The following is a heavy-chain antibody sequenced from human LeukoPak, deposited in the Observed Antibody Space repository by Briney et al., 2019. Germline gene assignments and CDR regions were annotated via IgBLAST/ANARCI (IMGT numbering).Heavy chain of an antibody. Sequence: PSETLSLTCTVSGGSISGHYWTWIRQPPGKGLEWIGQIHYSGRPDYNPSLKSRVTISVDTSKNQLSLKVTSVTGADAAVYYCARFGVDYDMDVWGQGTTVTVSS. CDR3: ARFGVDYDMDV. CDR2: IHYSGRP. J-gene: IGHJ6*02. CDR1: GGSISGHY. V-gene: IGHV4-59*11. D-gene: IGHD3-16*01.